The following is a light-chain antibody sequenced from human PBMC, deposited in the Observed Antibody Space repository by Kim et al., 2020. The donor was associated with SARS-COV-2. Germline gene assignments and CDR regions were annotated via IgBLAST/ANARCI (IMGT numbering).Light chain of an antibody. CDR2: WAS. V-gene: IGKV4-1*01. CDR1: QSVLYSSNNRNS. CDR3: QQYYSTLPIT. J-gene: IGKJ5*01. Sequence: DIVMTQSPDSLAVSLGERATINCKSSQSVLYSSNNRNSLAWYQRKPGQPPKLLIYWASTRESGVPDRFSGSGSGTDFTLTISSLQAEDVAVYYCQQYYSTLPITFGQGTRLEIK.